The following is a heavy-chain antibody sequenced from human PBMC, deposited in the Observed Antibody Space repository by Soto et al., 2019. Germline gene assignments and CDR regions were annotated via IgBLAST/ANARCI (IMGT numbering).Heavy chain of an antibody. J-gene: IGHJ5*02. CDR2: INHSGST. CDR1: GGSFSGYY. D-gene: IGHD5-12*01. CDR3: VRAISGDGYNPPKVYNWFEP. Sequence: SETVSLTCAGYGGSFSGYYWSWTRQPAGKGLEWMGEINHSGSTNYNPSLKSRVTISVDTSKNQFSLKLSSVTAGDTAVYYCVRAISGDGYNPPKVYNWFEPWGKGSLVT. V-gene: IGHV4-34*01.